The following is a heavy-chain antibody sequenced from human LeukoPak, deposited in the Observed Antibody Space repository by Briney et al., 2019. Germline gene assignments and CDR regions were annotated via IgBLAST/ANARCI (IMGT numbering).Heavy chain of an antibody. D-gene: IGHD2-2*01. CDR2: ISYDGSNK. CDR3: ARAGYQLLSTWFDP. Sequence: GGTLRLSCAASGFTFSSHGISWVRQAPGKGLEWVAVISYDGSNKYYADSVKGRFTISRDNSKNTLYLQMNSLRAEDTAVYYCARAGYQLLSTWFDPWGQGTLVTVSS. J-gene: IGHJ5*02. CDR1: GFTFSSHG. V-gene: IGHV3-30*03.